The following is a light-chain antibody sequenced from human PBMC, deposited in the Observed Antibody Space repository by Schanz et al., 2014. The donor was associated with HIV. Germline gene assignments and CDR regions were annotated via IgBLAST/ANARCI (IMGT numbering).Light chain of an antibody. V-gene: IGKV3-11*01. CDR3: QSYAGS. CDR1: QSVSSY. CDR2: GAS. J-gene: IGKJ3*01. Sequence: EIVLTQSPATLSLSPGERATLSCRASQSVSSYLAWYQQKPGQAPTLLIYGASKRATGIPDRFIGSGSGTDFTLTINRLEPEDFAVYYYQSYAGSFGPGTKVDIK.